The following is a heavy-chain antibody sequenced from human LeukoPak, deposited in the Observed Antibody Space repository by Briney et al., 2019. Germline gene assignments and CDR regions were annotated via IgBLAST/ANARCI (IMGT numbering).Heavy chain of an antibody. J-gene: IGHJ3*01. CDR3: AASITRDAFDV. V-gene: IGHV3-23*01. CDR2: ITGGAVGT. D-gene: IGHD5-12*01. Sequence: GSLRLSCAASGFTFTNHVMNWVRQAPGKGLEWVSSITGGAVGTYHADSVKGRFSISRDNSKNTVTLQMNSLRAEDTAVYYCAASITRDAFDVWGQGTMVTVSS. CDR1: GFTFTNHV.